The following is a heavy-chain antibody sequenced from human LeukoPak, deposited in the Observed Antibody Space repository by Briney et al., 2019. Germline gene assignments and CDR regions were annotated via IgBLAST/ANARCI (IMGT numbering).Heavy chain of an antibody. Sequence: ASVKVSCKASGYTFTSYYMHWVRQAPGQGLEWMGIINPSGGSTSYAQKFQGRVTMTRDTSISTAYMELSRLRSDDTAVYYCARGAGTIFGVVPHFDYWGQGTLVTVSS. D-gene: IGHD3-3*01. V-gene: IGHV1-46*01. J-gene: IGHJ4*02. CDR2: INPSGGST. CDR3: ARGAGTIFGVVPHFDY. CDR1: GYTFTSYY.